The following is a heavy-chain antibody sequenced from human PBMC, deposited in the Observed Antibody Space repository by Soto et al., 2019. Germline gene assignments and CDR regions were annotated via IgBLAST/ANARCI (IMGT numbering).Heavy chain of an antibody. J-gene: IGHJ1*01. CDR2: TSGSGANI. CDR3: GKVGGGGPRWLLVKDFSS. CDR1: GFAFATYA. D-gene: IGHD2-21*01. V-gene: IGHV3-23*01. Sequence: EVQLLESGGDLVQPGGSLRLSCAASGFAFATYAMSWVRQAPGRGLEWLAVTSGSGANIYYADSVKGRFTISRDNSNSVVDSKMGNLGAEDTGTYYWGKVGGGGPRWLLVKDFSSWGQGTPVTVS.